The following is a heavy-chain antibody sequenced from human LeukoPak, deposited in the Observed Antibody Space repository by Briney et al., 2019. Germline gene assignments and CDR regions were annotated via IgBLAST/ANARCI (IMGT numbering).Heavy chain of an antibody. CDR3: AGFIVGGADWFDP. D-gene: IGHD1-26*01. CDR2: IYYSGST. V-gene: IGHV4-59*01. CDR1: GGSISSYY. J-gene: IGHJ5*02. Sequence: SETLSLTSTVSGGSISSYYWSWIRQPPGKGLEWIGYIYYSGSTNYNPSLKSRVTISVDTSKNQFSLKLSSVTAADTAVYYCAGFIVGGADWFDPWGQGTLVTVSS.